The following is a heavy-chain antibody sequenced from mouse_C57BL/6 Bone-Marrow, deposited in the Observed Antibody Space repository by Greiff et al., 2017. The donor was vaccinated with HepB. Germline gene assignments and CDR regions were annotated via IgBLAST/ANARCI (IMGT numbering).Heavy chain of an antibody. CDR3: ARTGGYYLYYFDY. CDR2: INPNNGGT. Sequence: EVQRVESGPELVKPGASVKIPCKASGYTFTDYNMDWVKQSHGKSLEWIGDINPNNGGTIYNQKFKGKATLTVDKSSSTAYMELRSLTSEDTAVYYCARTGGYYLYYFDYWGQGTTLTVSS. CDR1: GYTFTDYN. D-gene: IGHD2-3*01. J-gene: IGHJ2*01. V-gene: IGHV1-18*01.